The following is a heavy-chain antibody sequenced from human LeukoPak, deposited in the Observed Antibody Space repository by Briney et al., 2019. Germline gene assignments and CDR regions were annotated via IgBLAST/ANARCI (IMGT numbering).Heavy chain of an antibody. CDR3: ERGRYLLWFGVNWFDP. CDR1: GGSFSGYY. J-gene: IGHJ5*02. Sequence: PSETLSLTCAVYGGSFSGYYWSWIRQPPGKGLEWIGEINHSGSTNYNPSLKSRVTISVDTSKNQFSLKLSSVTAADTAVYYCERGRYLLWFGVNWFDPCGQGTLVTVSS. CDR2: INHSGST. V-gene: IGHV4-34*01. D-gene: IGHD3-10*01.